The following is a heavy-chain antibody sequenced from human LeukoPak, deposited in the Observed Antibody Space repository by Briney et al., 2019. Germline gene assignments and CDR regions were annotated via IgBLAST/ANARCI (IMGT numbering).Heavy chain of an antibody. V-gene: IGHV1-69*13. D-gene: IGHD3-22*01. CDR2: IIPIFGTA. Sequence: SVKVSCKASGGTFSSYAISWVRQAPGQGLEWMGGIIPIFGTANYAQKFQGRVTITADESTSTAYMELSSLRSEDTAVYYCARSTYYYDSSGYGTPWFDSWGQGTLVTVSS. J-gene: IGHJ5*01. CDR3: ARSTYYYDSSGYGTPWFDS. CDR1: GGTFSSYA.